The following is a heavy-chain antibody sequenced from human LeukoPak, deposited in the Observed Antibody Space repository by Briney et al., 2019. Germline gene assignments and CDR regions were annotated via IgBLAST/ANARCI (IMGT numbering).Heavy chain of an antibody. Sequence: GGSLRLSCAASGFTFSSFWMSWVRQAPGKGLEWVSAISGSGGSTYYADSVKGRFTISRDNSKNTLCLQMNSLRAEDTAVYYCAKAFLGPHYYGMDVWGQGTTVTVSS. D-gene: IGHD7-27*01. CDR2: ISGSGGST. J-gene: IGHJ6*02. V-gene: IGHV3-23*01. CDR3: AKAFLGPHYYGMDV. CDR1: GFTFSSFW.